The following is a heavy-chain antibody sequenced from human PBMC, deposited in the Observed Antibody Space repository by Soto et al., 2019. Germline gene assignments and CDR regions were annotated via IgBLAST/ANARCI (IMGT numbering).Heavy chain of an antibody. CDR2: ISPTANYT. J-gene: IGHJ4*02. CDR3: ARAYSDQYFDY. D-gene: IGHD2-15*01. V-gene: IGHV1-46*01. Sequence: QVQLVQSGAEVKKPGSSVKVSCTASGGTFSNYYMHWVRQAPEQGLEWMGLISPTANYTRYAQTFQGRFTITRDTSTSAVYMDLSSLTSEDTAVYYCARAYSDQYFDYWGQGTRVTFSS. CDR1: GGTFSNYY.